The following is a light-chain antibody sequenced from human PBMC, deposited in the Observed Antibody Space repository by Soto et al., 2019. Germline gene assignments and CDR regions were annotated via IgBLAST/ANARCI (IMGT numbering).Light chain of an antibody. J-gene: IGLJ1*01. CDR2: DVT. CDR1: SSDVGGYNF. V-gene: IGLV2-14*01. CDR3: CSYTSSTSYV. Sequence: QSGLTQPASVSGSPGQSITISCTGTSSDVGGYNFVSWYQQYPGKAPKLMIHDVTSRPSGVSNRFSGSKSGTTASLTISGLQAEDEADYYCCSYTSSTSYVFGTGTKVTVL.